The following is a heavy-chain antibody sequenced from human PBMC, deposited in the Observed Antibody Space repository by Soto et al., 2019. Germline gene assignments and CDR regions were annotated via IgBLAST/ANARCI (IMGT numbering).Heavy chain of an antibody. CDR3: SRFGESSNWFDP. Sequence: SETLSLTCAVSGGSISSGGYSWSWIRQPPGKGLEWIGYIYHSGSTYYNPSIKSRVTISVDRSKNQFSLKLSSVTAADTAVYYCSRFGESSNWFDPWGQGTLVTVSS. V-gene: IGHV4-30-2*01. D-gene: IGHD3-10*01. J-gene: IGHJ5*02. CDR2: IYHSGST. CDR1: GGSISSGGYS.